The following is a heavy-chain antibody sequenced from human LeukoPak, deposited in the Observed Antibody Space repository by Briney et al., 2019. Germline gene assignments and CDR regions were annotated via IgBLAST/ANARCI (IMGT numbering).Heavy chain of an antibody. V-gene: IGHV4-39*01. CDR2: IYYIGST. CDR1: GGPITGYY. J-gene: IGHJ4*02. Sequence: SSETLSLTCTVFGGPITGYYWSWIRQPPGKGLEWIGSIYYIGSTYYNPSLKSRVTISIDTSKYQFSLKLSSVTAADTAVYYCARGSTLIRGFDYWGQGTLVTVSS. CDR3: ARGSTLIRGFDY. D-gene: IGHD3-10*01.